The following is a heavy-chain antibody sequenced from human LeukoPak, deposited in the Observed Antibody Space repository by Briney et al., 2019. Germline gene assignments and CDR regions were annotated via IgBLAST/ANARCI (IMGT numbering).Heavy chain of an antibody. CDR3: ASGSMATMSLNY. Sequence: GGSLRLSCAASGFSFSDYHMSWIRQAPGKGLEFVSYISRNGESKNYADSVKGRFIISGDNAKNSLYLQMNSLRAEDTAVYYCASGSMATMSLNYWGQGTLVTVSS. J-gene: IGHJ4*02. D-gene: IGHD5-24*01. V-gene: IGHV3-11*04. CDR1: GFSFSDYH. CDR2: ISRNGESK.